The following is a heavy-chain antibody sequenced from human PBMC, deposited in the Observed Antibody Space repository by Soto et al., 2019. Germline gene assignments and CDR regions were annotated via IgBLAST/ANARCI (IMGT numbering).Heavy chain of an antibody. J-gene: IGHJ6*03. V-gene: IGHV3-21*01. Sequence: GGSLRLSCAASGFTFSSYSMNWVRQAPGKGLEWVSSISSSSSYIYYADSVKGRFTISRDNAKNSLYLQMNSLRAEDTAVYYCARVNSNYNNYYYYMDVWGKGTTVTVSS. CDR1: GFTFSSYS. CDR3: ARVNSNYNNYYYYMDV. CDR2: ISSSSSYI. D-gene: IGHD4-4*01.